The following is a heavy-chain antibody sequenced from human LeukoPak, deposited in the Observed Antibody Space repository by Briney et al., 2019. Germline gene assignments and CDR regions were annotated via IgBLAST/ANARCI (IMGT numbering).Heavy chain of an antibody. Sequence: PGGSLRLSCAASGFTFSSDAMSWGRQAPGKGLELVSAISGSGGSTYYADSANGRFTISRDNYKNTLYLQMNSLRAEATAVYYCAKDSSGWFGEFDYWGQGTLVTVSS. J-gene: IGHJ4*02. D-gene: IGHD3-10*01. CDR3: AKDSSGWFGEFDY. CDR2: ISGSGGST. V-gene: IGHV3-23*01. CDR1: GFTFSSDA.